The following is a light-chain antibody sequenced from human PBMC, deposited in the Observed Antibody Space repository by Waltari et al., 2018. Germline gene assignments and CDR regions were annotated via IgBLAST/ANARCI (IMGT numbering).Light chain of an antibody. V-gene: IGKV1-33*01. CDR2: AAS. CDR3: QQYCNVPRT. Sequence: DIQMTQSPSSLSASVGERVTITCQARQHVSKYLNWYQQKPGKTPNLLIYAASNLQRGVPSRFSGSGARTHFTFTISSLQPEDIATYYCQQYCNVPRTFGQGTRLEIK. J-gene: IGKJ5*01. CDR1: QHVSKY.